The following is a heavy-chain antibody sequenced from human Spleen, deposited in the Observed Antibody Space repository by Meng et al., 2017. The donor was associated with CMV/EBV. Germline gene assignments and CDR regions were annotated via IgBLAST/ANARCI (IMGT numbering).Heavy chain of an antibody. CDR1: GFSFNSYA. CDR2: VSGSGGST. V-gene: IGHV3-23*01. J-gene: IGHJ6*02. D-gene: IGHD6-19*01. CDR3: AKHASGWWRDPTDV. Sequence: GESLKISCAASGFSFNSYAMSWVRQAPGKGLEWVSSVSGSGGSTDYADSVKGRFTITREKSKNMLYVQMNSLRVEDTAVYYCAKHASGWWRDPTDVWGQGTTVTVSS.